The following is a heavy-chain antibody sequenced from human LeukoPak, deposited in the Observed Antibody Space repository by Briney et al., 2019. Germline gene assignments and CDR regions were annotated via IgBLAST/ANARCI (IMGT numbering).Heavy chain of an antibody. D-gene: IGHD3-22*01. J-gene: IGHJ3*02. Sequence: SETLSLTCAVSGGSISRSNWWNWVRQPPGKGLEWIGEIYLSGRTTYSPSLKSRATISADKSKNQFSLRLSSVTAADTAVYYCASGFYNSSGFYAAFDIWGLGTLVTVSS. CDR1: GGSISRSNW. V-gene: IGHV4-4*02. CDR2: IYLSGRT. CDR3: ASGFYNSSGFYAAFDI.